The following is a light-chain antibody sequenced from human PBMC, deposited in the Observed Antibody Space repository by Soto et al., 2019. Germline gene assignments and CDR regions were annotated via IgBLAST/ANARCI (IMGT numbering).Light chain of an antibody. CDR2: TNN. CDR3: AAWDDSLNGWV. CDR1: SSNIGSNT. Sequence: QAVVTQPPSASGTPGQRVTISCSGSSSNIGSNTVDWYQQLPGTAPKLLIYTNNLRPSGVPDRFSGSKSGTSASLAISGLQSEDEADYYCAAWDDSLNGWVFGGGTKVTVL. V-gene: IGLV1-44*01. J-gene: IGLJ3*02.